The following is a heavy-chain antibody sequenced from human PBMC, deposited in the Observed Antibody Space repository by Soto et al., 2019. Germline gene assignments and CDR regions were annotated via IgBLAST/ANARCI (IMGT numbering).Heavy chain of an antibody. J-gene: IGHJ5*02. Sequence: PGGSLRLSCAASGFTFSSYAMSWVRQAPGKGLEWVSAISGSGGSTYYADSVKGRFTISRDNSKNSVYLQMDSLRVEDTAVYYCAREGALKPFFSWGQGALVTVSS. V-gene: IGHV3-23*01. CDR3: AREGALKPFFS. CDR2: ISGSGGST. CDR1: GFTFSSYA.